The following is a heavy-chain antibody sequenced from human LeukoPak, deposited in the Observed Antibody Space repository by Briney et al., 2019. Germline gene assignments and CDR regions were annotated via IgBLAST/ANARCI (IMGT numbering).Heavy chain of an antibody. CDR2: ISSSGNYM. J-gene: IGHJ4*02. V-gene: IGHV3-21*01. Sequence: GGSLRLSCAASGFTFSGYSMNWVRQAPGKGLEWVSSISSSGNYMYYADSVKGRFTISRDNARNSLYLQMNSLRAEDTAVYYCAKDVSGSRPRYFDYWGQGTLVTVSS. CDR3: AKDVSGSRPRYFDY. D-gene: IGHD6-19*01. CDR1: GFTFSGYS.